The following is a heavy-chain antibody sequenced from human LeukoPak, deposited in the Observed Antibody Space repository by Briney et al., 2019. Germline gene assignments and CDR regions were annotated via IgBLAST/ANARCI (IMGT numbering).Heavy chain of an antibody. CDR3: ASRNYYDSSGYYYYYFDY. CDR1: GFTFSNYA. CDR2: ISGSGTST. V-gene: IGHV3-23*01. Sequence: GGSLRLSCAASGFTFSNYAMSWVRQAPGKGLEWVSGISGSGTSTYYADSVKGRFTISRNNSKNTPYLQMNSLRAEDTAVYYCASRNYYDSSGYYYYYFDYWGQGILVTVSS. J-gene: IGHJ4*02. D-gene: IGHD3-22*01.